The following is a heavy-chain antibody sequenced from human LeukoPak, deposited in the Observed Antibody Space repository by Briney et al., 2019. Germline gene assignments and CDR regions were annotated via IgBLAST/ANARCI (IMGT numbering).Heavy chain of an antibody. V-gene: IGHV3-53*01. J-gene: IGHJ3*02. CDR3: ARGEMATIGDAFDI. D-gene: IGHD5-24*01. CDR2: IYRGDNT. Sequence: GGSLRLSCAASGFTVSSNYMSWVRQAPGKGLEWVSVIYRGDNTYYADSVKGRFTISRDNSKNTLYLQMNSLRAEDTAVYYCARGEMATIGDAFDIWGQGTMVTVSS. CDR1: GFTVSSNY.